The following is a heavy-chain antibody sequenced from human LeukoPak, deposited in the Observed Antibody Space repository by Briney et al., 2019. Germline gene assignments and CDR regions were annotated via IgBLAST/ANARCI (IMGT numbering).Heavy chain of an antibody. CDR3: ARDRGFGELA. V-gene: IGHV3-30*02. D-gene: IGHD3-10*01. Sequence: GGSLRLSCAASGFLFKTFGMNWVRQSPGKGLEWVALIRYDGNNEYYADSVKGRFTISRDNSKNTLYLQMNSLRAEDTAVYYCARDRGFGELAWGQGTLVTVSS. J-gene: IGHJ5*02. CDR1: GFLFKTFG. CDR2: IRYDGNNE.